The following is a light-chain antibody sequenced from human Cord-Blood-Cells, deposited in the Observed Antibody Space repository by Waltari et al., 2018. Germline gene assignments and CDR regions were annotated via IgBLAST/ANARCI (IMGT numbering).Light chain of an antibody. V-gene: IGLV2-14*03. CDR2: YVS. J-gene: IGLJ3*02. CDR1: SSDVGGYNY. CDR3: SSYTSSSTWV. Sequence: QSALTQPASVSGSPGQSITISCTGTSSDVGGYNYVSWYQQHPGKAPKLMIYYVSNRPSGVANRVSGSRSGNTASLTISVVQAEDEADYYCSSYTSSSTWVFGGGTKLTVL.